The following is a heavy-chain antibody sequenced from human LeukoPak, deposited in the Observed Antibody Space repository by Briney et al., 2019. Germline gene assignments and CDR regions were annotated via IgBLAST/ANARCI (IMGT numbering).Heavy chain of an antibody. CDR1: GITVSSSY. J-gene: IGHJ6*02. Sequence: GGSLRLSCAASGITVSSSYMSWVRQAPGKGLEWVSVIYSAGGTYYADSVKGRFTISRDSSKDTIYLQMNSLRVEDTAVYYCARGHVGPGFFGVYNYYGMDVWGPGTSVTVSS. CDR2: IYSAGGT. V-gene: IGHV3-53*01. D-gene: IGHD3-3*01. CDR3: ARGHVGPGFFGVYNYYGMDV.